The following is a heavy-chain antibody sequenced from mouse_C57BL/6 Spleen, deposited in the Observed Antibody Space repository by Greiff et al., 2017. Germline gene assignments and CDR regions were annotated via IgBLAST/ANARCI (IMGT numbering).Heavy chain of an antibody. CDR2: IYPGGGYT. CDR3: ARSGDGNYGAWFAY. Sequence: VQLQQSGAELVRPGTSVKMSCKASGYTFTNYWIGWAKQRPGHGLEWIGDIYPGGGYTNYNEKLKGKATLTADKSSSTAYMQFSSLTSEDSAIYYCARSGDGNYGAWFAYWGQGTLVTVSA. V-gene: IGHV1-63*01. J-gene: IGHJ3*01. D-gene: IGHD2-1*01. CDR1: GYTFTNYW.